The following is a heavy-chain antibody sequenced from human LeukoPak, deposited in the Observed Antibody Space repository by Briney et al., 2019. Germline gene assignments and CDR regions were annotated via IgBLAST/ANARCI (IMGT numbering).Heavy chain of an antibody. CDR3: AREQLAAAGYYYYGMDV. V-gene: IGHV1-18*01. D-gene: IGHD6-13*01. CDR2: ISAYNGNT. J-gene: IGHJ6*02. Sequence: ASVKVSCTASGYTFTSYGISWVRQAPGQGLEWMGWISAYNGNTNYAQKLQGRVTMTTDTSTSTAYMELRSLRSDDTAVYYCAREQLAAAGYYYYGMDVWGQGTTVTVSS. CDR1: GYTFTSYG.